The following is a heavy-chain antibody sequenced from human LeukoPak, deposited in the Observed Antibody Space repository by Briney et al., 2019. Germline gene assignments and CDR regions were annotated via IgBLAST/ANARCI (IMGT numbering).Heavy chain of an antibody. V-gene: IGHV4-34*01. CDR2: INHSGST. D-gene: IGHD3-10*01. CDR3: ARVGRITMVRGVLYYFDY. Sequence: SETLSLTCAVYGGSFSGYYWSWIRQPPGKGLEWIGEINHSGSTNYNPSLKSRVTISVDTSKNQFSLKLSSVTAADTAVYYCARVGRITMVRGVLYYFDYWGQGTPVTVSS. J-gene: IGHJ4*02. CDR1: GGSFSGYY.